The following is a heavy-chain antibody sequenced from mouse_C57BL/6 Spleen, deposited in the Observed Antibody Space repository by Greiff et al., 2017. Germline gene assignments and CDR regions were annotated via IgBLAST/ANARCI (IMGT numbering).Heavy chain of an antibody. CDR2: ISDGGSYT. V-gene: IGHV5-4*01. D-gene: IGHD2-5*01. Sequence: EVQRVESGGGLVKPGGSLKLSCAASGFTFSSYAMSWVRQTPEKRLEWVATISDGGSYTYYPDNVKGRFTISRDNAKNNLYLQMSHLKSEDTAMYYCARESPYYSNYVDFDYWGQGTTLTVSS. CDR3: ARESPYYSNYVDFDY. J-gene: IGHJ2*01. CDR1: GFTFSSYA.